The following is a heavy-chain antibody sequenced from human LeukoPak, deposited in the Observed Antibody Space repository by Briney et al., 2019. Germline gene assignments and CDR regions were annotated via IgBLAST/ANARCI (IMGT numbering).Heavy chain of an antibody. CDR2: IYTSGST. V-gene: IGHV4-61*02. CDR3: ASRRLHPWFDP. J-gene: IGHJ5*02. D-gene: IGHD4-11*01. CDR1: GGSISSGSYY. Sequence: PSQTLSLTCTVSGGSISSGSYYWSWIRQPAGKGLEWIGRIYTSGSTNYNPSLKSRVTISVDKSKNQFSLKLSSVTAADTAVYYCASRRLHPWFDPWGQGTLVTVSS.